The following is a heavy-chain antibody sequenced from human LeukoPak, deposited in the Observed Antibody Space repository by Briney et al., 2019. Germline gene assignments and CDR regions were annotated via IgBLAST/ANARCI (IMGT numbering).Heavy chain of an antibody. CDR2: IKSISDGATT. J-gene: IGHJ4*02. Sequence: GGSLRLSCAAFGLSVSDAWMSWVRQAPGKGLGWVGRIKSISDGATTDYAASVKGRFTISRDASKNTLYLQMNSLKTEDSGVYYCTGPPDWGQGTLVTVSS. CDR1: GLSVSDAW. CDR3: TGPPD. V-gene: IGHV3-15*01.